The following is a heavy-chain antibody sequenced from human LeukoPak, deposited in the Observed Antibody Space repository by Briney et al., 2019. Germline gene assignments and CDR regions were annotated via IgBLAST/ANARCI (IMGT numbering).Heavy chain of an antibody. CDR3: AKDIHIGHGSGWPEF. Sequence: GGSLRLSCVGSGFTFGEYGMHWVRQVPGKGLEWVCHITWDGGSTYYAGSVKGRFTIYRDNSKNSLFLQMNSLGPEDTALYYCAKDIHIGHGSGWPEFWGQGTLVTVSS. J-gene: IGHJ4*02. V-gene: IGHV3-43D*03. CDR1: GFTFGEYG. D-gene: IGHD6-19*01. CDR2: ITWDGGST.